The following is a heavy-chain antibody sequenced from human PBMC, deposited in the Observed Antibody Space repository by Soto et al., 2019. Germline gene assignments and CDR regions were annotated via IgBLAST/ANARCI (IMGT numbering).Heavy chain of an antibody. J-gene: IGHJ3*02. D-gene: IGHD2-21*01. CDR1: GDSLSTNSAA. CDR2: TYYRSKWYN. Sequence: PSQTLSLTCAISGDSLSTNSAAWNWIRQSPSRGLEWLGRTYYRSKWYNDYAVSVKSRITINPDTSKNQFSLQLNSLTPEDTAVNYCAREGGASNYVISFDTWGQGTMVTVSS. CDR3: AREGGASNYVISFDT. V-gene: IGHV6-1*01.